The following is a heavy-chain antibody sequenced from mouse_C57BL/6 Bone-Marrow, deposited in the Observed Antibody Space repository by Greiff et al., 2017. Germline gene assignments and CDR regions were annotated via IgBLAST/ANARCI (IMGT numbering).Heavy chain of an antibody. CDR2: IDPSARYT. V-gene: IGHV1-50*01. CDR1: GYTFTSYW. Sequence: QVQLQQPGAELVKPGASVKLSCKASGYTFTSYWMQWVKQRPGQGLEWIGEIDPSARYTNYNQKFKGKTTLTVDTSSSTAYMQLSSLTSEDSAVYYCAREDEYEGAWCADWGQGTLVTVSA. CDR3: AREDEYEGAWCAD. D-gene: IGHD2-4*01. J-gene: IGHJ3*01.